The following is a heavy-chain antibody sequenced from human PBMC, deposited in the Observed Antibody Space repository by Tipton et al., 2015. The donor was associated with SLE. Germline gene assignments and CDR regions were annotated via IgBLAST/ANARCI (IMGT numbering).Heavy chain of an antibody. CDR2: ISGSGVNA. V-gene: IGHV3-23*01. J-gene: IGHJ4*02. CDR1: GFTFSSYI. Sequence: GSLRLSCAASGFTFSSYIMSWVRQAPGEGLEWVSSISGSGVNAHYADSVQGRFTISRDNSKNTLYLEMNSLRSDDAAVYYCTKGGPGELLGDYWGQGTLVTVSS. CDR3: TKGGPGELLGDY. D-gene: IGHD1-7*01.